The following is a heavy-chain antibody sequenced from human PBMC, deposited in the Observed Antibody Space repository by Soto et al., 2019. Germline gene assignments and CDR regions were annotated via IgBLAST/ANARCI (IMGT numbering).Heavy chain of an antibody. CDR1: GGSISSYY. J-gene: IGHJ4*02. V-gene: IGHV4-59*08. Sequence: SETLSLTCTVSGGSISSYYWSWIRQPPGKGLEWIGYIYYSGSTNYNPSLKSRVTISVDTSKNQFSLKLSSVTAADTAVYFCARQMTAVTTRRPYYFDFWGQGTLVTVSS. CDR2: IYYSGST. CDR3: ARQMTAVTTRRPYYFDF. D-gene: IGHD4-17*01.